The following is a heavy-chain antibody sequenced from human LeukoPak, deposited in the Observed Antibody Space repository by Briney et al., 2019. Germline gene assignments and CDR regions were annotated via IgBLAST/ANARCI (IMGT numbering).Heavy chain of an antibody. CDR1: GFTFSSYS. V-gene: IGHV3-21*01. J-gene: IGHJ4*02. CDR2: ISSSSSYI. Sequence: GGSLRLSCAASGFTFSSYSMNWVRQAPGKGLEWVSSISSSSSYIYYADSVKGRFTISRDNAKNSLYLQMNSLRAEDTAVYYCARDWSGGAHFDYWGQGTQVTVSS. CDR3: ARDWSGGAHFDY. D-gene: IGHD3-10*01.